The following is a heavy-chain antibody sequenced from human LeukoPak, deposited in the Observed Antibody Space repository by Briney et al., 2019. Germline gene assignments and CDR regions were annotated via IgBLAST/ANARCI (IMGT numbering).Heavy chain of an antibody. V-gene: IGHV5-51*01. D-gene: IGHD6-19*01. J-gene: IGHJ4*02. CDR1: GYSFTSYW. CDR2: IYPGDSDT. Sequence: GESLKISCKGSGYSFTSYWIGWVRQMPGKGLEWMGIIYPGDSDTRYSPSFQGQVTISADKSISTAYLQWSSLKASDTAMYYCARQRSSRGSGWYWLDYWGQGTLVTVSS. CDR3: ARQRSSRGSGWYWLDY.